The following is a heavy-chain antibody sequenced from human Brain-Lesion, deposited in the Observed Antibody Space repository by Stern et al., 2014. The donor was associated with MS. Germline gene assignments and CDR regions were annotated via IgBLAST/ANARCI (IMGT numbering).Heavy chain of an antibody. CDR2: IYYSGNT. CDR1: GGSVSSTSYA. CDR3: AGEEDIRYCSGGSCTGNWFDP. Sequence: QVQLVESGPGLVKPSETLSLTCTVAGGSVSSTSYAWAWIRQPPGKGLEWIGTIYYSGNTYYSPSLQSRLTISLATSKNQFSLHMRSVTAADTAVYYCAGEEDIRYCSGGSCTGNWFDPWGQGTLVTVSS. V-gene: IGHV4-39*01. D-gene: IGHD2-15*01. J-gene: IGHJ5*02.